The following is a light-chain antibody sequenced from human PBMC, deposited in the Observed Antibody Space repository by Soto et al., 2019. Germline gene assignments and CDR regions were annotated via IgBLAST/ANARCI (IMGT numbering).Light chain of an antibody. CDR1: QSVLYSYNNKNY. Sequence: DIVMTQSPDSLAVSLGERATINCKSSQSVLYSYNNKNYLAWYQQKPGQPPKLLIYWASTRESGVPDRFSGSGSGTDFTLTISSLQAEDVAVYYCQQNYGTLALSFGGGTKVEIK. CDR2: WAS. CDR3: QQNYGTLALS. J-gene: IGKJ4*01. V-gene: IGKV4-1*01.